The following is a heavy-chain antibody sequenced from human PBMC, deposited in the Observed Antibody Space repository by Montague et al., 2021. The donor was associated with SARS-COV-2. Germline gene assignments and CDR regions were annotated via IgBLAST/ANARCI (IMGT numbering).Heavy chain of an antibody. CDR1: GFTFNDYA. J-gene: IGHJ4*02. Sequence: SLSLSCAASGFTFNDYAMHLVRQAPGAGLEWVAGVDWSCGFFAYADSFRGRFTLSRDNAKNSLYLQMNSLKVEDTALYYCAKAPWGSDWYYFDHWGQGTLVTGSS. V-gene: IGHV3-9*01. CDR2: VDWSCGFF. D-gene: IGHD3-9*01. CDR3: AKAPWGSDWYYFDH.